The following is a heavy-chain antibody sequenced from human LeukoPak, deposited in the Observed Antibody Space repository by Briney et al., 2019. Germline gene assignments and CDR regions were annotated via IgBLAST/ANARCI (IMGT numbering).Heavy chain of an antibody. Sequence: KASETLSLTCAVYGGSFSGYYWSWIRQPPGKGLEWIGEINHSGSTNYNPSLKSRVTISVDTSKNQFPLKLSSVTAADTAVYYCARGRGESSGPFDYWGQGTLVTVSS. J-gene: IGHJ4*02. CDR3: ARGRGESSGPFDY. CDR1: GGSFSGYY. CDR2: INHSGST. D-gene: IGHD6-19*01. V-gene: IGHV4-34*01.